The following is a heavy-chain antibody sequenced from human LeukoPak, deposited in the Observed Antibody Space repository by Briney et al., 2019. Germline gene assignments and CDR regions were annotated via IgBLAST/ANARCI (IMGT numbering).Heavy chain of an antibody. CDR3: ARVGGNSESYGWFGP. CDR1: GGSISGYY. V-gene: IGHV4-4*07. CDR2: IYSTGTN. J-gene: IGHJ5*02. D-gene: IGHD4-23*01. Sequence: SETLSLTCTVSGGSISGYYWSWLRQSAGKGLEWIGHIYSTGTNNYNPSLRSRVTLSVDTSKNQFSLTLRSVTAADPAVYYCARVGGNSESYGWFGPGGQGSLVTVSS.